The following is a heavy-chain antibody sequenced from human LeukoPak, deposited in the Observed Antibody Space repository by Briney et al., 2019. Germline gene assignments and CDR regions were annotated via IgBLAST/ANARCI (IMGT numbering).Heavy chain of an antibody. J-gene: IGHJ4*02. CDR1: GFTFSSYG. CDR2: ISYDGSNK. D-gene: IGHD6-25*01. V-gene: IGHV3-30*18. Sequence: GRSLRLSCAASGFTFSSYGMHWVRQAPGKGLEWVAVISYDGSNKYYADSVKGRFTISGDNSKNTLYLQMNSLRAEDTAVYYCAKDRSGGVNHYFDYWGQGTLVTVSS. CDR3: AKDRSGGVNHYFDY.